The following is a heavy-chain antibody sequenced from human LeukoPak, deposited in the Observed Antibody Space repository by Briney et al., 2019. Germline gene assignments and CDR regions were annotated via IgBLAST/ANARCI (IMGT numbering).Heavy chain of an antibody. CDR3: ERRYHGNSGRGSPIWCFDY. D-gene: IGHD4-23*01. CDR1: GYTFSGFY. J-gene: IGHJ4*02. V-gene: IGHV1-2*02. Sequence: ASVNVSCKASGYTFSGFYINWVRQAPGQGLEWMGWINPKNGDTHYAQDLLGRVTMTRDTFISTDYMELSMLTSDDTAVYYCERRYHGNSGRGSPIWCFDYWGQGTLVTVSS. CDR2: INPKNGDT.